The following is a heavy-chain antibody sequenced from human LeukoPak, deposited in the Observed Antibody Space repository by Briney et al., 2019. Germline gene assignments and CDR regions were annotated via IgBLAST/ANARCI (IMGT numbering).Heavy chain of an antibody. D-gene: IGHD6-6*01. CDR2: IIPIFGTA. CDR1: GGTFSSYA. J-gene: IGHJ3*02. CDR3: ARDGPSIAARGAFDI. V-gene: IGHV1-69*13. Sequence: SVKVSCKASGGTFSSYAISWVRQAPGQGLEWMGGIIPIFGTANYAQKFQGRVTITADESTSTAYMELSSLRSEDTAVYYCARDGPSIAARGAFDIWGQGTMVTDSS.